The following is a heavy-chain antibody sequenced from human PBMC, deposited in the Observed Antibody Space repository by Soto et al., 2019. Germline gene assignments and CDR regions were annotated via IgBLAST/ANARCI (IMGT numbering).Heavy chain of an antibody. Sequence: GGSLRLSCAASGFTFSSYSMNWVRQAPGKGLEWVSYISSSSTIYYADSVKGRFTISRDNAKNSLYLQMNSLRDEDTAVYYCASSVSSSWYYFDYWGQGTLVTVSS. D-gene: IGHD6-13*01. CDR1: GFTFSSYS. J-gene: IGHJ4*02. CDR3: ASSVSSSWYYFDY. CDR2: ISSSSTI. V-gene: IGHV3-48*02.